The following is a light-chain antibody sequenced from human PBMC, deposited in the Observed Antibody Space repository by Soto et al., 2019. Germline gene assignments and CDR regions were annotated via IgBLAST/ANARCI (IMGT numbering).Light chain of an antibody. Sequence: DIQMTQSPSTLSATAGDRVTITCRASQSISNNLIWYQQKPGKAPNVLINPASSLQSGVPSRFPASGSATDFTLTISSLQPEDFPTYYCQQHNSVPRTFGQGTKVDIK. CDR2: PAS. CDR3: QQHNSVPRT. V-gene: IGKV1-39*01. CDR1: QSISNN. J-gene: IGKJ2*01.